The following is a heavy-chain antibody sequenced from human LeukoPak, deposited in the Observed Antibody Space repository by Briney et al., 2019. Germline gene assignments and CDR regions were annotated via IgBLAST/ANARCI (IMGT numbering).Heavy chain of an antibody. V-gene: IGHV1-69*13. D-gene: IGHD6-13*01. J-gene: IGHJ5*02. CDR2: IIPIFGTA. CDR3: ARCPSSSWKENWFDP. CDR1: GGTFSSYA. Sequence: SVKVSCQASGGTFSSYAISWVRQAPGQGLEWMGGIIPIFGTANYAQKFQGRVTITADESTSTAYMELSSLRSEDTAVYYCARCPSSSWKENWFDPWGQGTLVTVSS.